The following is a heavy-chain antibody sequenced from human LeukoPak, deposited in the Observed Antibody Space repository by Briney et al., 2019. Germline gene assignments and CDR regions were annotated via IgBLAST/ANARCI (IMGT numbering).Heavy chain of an antibody. Sequence: ASVKVSCKASGYTFTGYYMHWVRQAPGQGLGWMGWINPNSGGTNYAQKLQGRVTMTRDTSISTAYMELSRLRSDDTAVYYCSYCSSTSCYSYWGQGTLVTVSS. CDR3: SYCSSTSCYSY. D-gene: IGHD2-2*02. J-gene: IGHJ4*02. CDR1: GYTFTGYY. CDR2: INPNSGGT. V-gene: IGHV1-2*02.